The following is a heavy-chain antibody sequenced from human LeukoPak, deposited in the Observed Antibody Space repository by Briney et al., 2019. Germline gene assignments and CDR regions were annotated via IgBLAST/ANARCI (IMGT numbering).Heavy chain of an antibody. J-gene: IGHJ4*02. CDR1: GGSISSYY. D-gene: IGHD3-3*01. V-gene: IGHV4-59*01. CDR2: IYYSGST. CDR3: ARVNDFWSGPFDY. Sequence: KASETLSLTCTVSGGSISSYYWSWIRQPPGKGLEWIGYIYYSGSTNYNPSLKSRVTISVDTSKNQFSLKLSSVTAADTAVYYCARVNDFWSGPFDYWGQGTLVTVSS.